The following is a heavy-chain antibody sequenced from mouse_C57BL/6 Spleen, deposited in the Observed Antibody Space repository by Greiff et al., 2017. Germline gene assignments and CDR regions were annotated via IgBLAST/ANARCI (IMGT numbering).Heavy chain of an antibody. Sequence: QVQLQQPGAELVRPGSSVKLSCKASGYTFTSYWMHWVKQRPIQGLEWIGNIDPSDSETHYNQKFKDKATLTVDKSSSTAYMQLSSLTSEDSAVYYCARSDYGSSYHYWYFDVWGTGTTVTVSS. CDR1: GYTFTSYW. CDR2: IDPSDSET. V-gene: IGHV1-52*01. D-gene: IGHD1-1*01. J-gene: IGHJ1*03. CDR3: ARSDYGSSYHYWYFDV.